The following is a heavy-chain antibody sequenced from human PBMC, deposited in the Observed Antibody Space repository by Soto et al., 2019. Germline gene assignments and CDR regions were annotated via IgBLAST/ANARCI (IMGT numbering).Heavy chain of an antibody. V-gene: IGHV3-53*01. CDR2: IFTRGTA. CDR1: GFSVNDNY. CDR3: TKLWGYYFES. D-gene: IGHD3-22*01. J-gene: IGHJ4*02. Sequence: GGSLRLSCTASGFSVNDNYMAWVRQAPGKSPEWVAVIFTRGTAHYADSVTGRFTFSRDNSKRTLNLQLNNLRAEDTAVYYCTKLWGYYFESWGQGTLVTVS.